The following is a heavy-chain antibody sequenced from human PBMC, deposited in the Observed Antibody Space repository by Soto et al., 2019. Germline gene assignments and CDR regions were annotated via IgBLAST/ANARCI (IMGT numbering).Heavy chain of an antibody. CDR1: GGTFSSYT. V-gene: IGHV1-69*04. CDR2: IIPILGIA. J-gene: IGHJ6*03. CDR3: ARDNKREGSGSPPYYYYYMDV. D-gene: IGHD3-10*01. Sequence: GASVKVSCKASGGTFSSYTISWVRQAPGQGLEWMGRIIPILGIANYAQKFQGRVTITADKSTSTAYMELSSLRSEDTAVYYCARDNKREGSGSPPYYYYYMDVWGKGTTVTVSS.